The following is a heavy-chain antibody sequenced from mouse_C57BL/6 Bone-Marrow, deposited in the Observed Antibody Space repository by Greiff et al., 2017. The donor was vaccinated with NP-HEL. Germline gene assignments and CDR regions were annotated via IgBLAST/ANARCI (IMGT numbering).Heavy chain of an antibody. CDR3: ARAYYGKDYAMDY. V-gene: IGHV5-17*01. J-gene: IGHJ4*01. Sequence: EVKLVESGGGLVKPGGSLKLSCAASGFTFSDYGMHWVRQAPEKGLEWVAYISSGSSTIYYADTVKGRFTISRDNAKNTLFLQMTSLRSEDTAMYYCARAYYGKDYAMDYWGQGTSVTVSS. CDR2: ISSGSSTI. D-gene: IGHD1-1*01. CDR1: GFTFSDYG.